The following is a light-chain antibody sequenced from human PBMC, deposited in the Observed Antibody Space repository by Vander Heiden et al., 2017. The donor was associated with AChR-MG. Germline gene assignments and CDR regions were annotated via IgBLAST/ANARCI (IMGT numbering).Light chain of an antibody. CDR1: SSNIGSNT. CDR3: AAWDDSLNGDVV. Sequence: QSVLTQPPSASGTPGQRVTISCSGSSSNIGSNTVNWYQQPPGTAPELLSYSNNQRPSGVPDRFSGSKSGTSASLAISGLQSEDEADYYCAAWDDSLNGDVVFGGGTKLTVL. CDR2: SNN. V-gene: IGLV1-44*01. J-gene: IGLJ2*01.